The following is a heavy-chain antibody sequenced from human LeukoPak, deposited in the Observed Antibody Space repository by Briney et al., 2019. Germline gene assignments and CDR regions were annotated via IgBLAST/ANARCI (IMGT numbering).Heavy chain of an antibody. D-gene: IGHD1-26*01. Sequence: MSSETLSPTCTVSGGSISGYFWSCLRQPPGEGLGFFGDVYYNGATLYSPSLKSRVTMSVDTSKNQFSLKLSSVTAADTAVYYCARHDPVGHYQHGMDVWGQGTTVIVSS. V-gene: IGHV4-59*08. CDR2: VYYNGAT. CDR1: GGSISGYF. J-gene: IGHJ6*02. CDR3: ARHDPVGHYQHGMDV.